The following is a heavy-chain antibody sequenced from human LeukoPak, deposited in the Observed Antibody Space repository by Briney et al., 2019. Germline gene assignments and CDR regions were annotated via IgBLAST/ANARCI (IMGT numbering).Heavy chain of an antibody. CDR1: GGSINSGSYY. CDR3: ARDEAKYYFDY. CDR2: IYHSGST. J-gene: IGHJ4*02. V-gene: IGHV4-39*07. Sequence: SQTLSLTCTVSGGSINSGSYYWSWIRQPPGKGLEWVGSIYHSGSTYYNPSLKSRVTISADTSKNQFSLKLSSVTAADTAVYYCARDEAKYYFDYWGQGTLVTVSS.